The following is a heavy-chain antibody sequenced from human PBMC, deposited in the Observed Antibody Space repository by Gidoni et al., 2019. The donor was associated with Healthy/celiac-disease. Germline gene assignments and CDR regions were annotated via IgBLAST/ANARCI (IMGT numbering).Heavy chain of an antibody. CDR2: MSFSGSTK. Sequence: QVQLVESGGGLVKPGESLRLSCVASGSNFTQYYMSWIRQAPGKGLEWGASMSFSGSTKLYADSVKGRFAISRDNPKNTLYLQMYRLRADDTAVYYCASYDYYGSGSYYFDHWGQGTLLTVSS. V-gene: IGHV3-11*01. J-gene: IGHJ4*02. D-gene: IGHD3-10*01. CDR1: GSNFTQYY. CDR3: ASYDYYGSGSYYFDH.